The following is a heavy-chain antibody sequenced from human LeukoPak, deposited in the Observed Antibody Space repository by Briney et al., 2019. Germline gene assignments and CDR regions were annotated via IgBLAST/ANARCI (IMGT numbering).Heavy chain of an antibody. CDR3: ARGPHYIPRSYYFDY. CDR1: GGSFSGYY. Sequence: PSETLSLTCAGYGGSFSGYYWSWIRQPPGKGLEWIGEINHSGSTNYNPSLKSRVTISVDTSKNQFSLKLSSVTAADTAVYYCARGPHYIPRSYYFDYWGQGTLVTVSS. J-gene: IGHJ4*02. D-gene: IGHD4-11*01. V-gene: IGHV4-34*01. CDR2: INHSGST.